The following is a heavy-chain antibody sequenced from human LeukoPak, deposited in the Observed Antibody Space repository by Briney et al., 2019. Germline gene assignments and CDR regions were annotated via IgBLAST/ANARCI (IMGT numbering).Heavy chain of an antibody. CDR2: IYYSGST. CDR1: GYSISSGYY. Sequence: SETLSLTCTVSGYSISSGYYWGWIRQPPGKGLEWIGYIYYSGSTNYNPSLKSRVTISVDTSKNQFSLKLSSVTAADTAVYYCARATSLEWLPLDAFDIWGQGTMVTVSS. J-gene: IGHJ3*02. V-gene: IGHV4-61*01. CDR3: ARATSLEWLPLDAFDI. D-gene: IGHD3-3*01.